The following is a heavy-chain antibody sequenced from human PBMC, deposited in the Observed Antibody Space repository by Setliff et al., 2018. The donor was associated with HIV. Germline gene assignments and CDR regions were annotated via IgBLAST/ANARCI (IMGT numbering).Heavy chain of an antibody. CDR3: AIEPLPGDFGDF. D-gene: IGHD7-27*01. CDR1: GYTFTAYG. J-gene: IGHJ4*02. Sequence: ASVKVSCKPSGYTFTAYGLSWVRQAPGQGLEWMGWISTYSDETSYAQTLQGRVTITRDTSASTAYMELSSLRSEDTAVYYCAIEPLPGDFGDFWGQGTLVTVSS. V-gene: IGHV1-18*01. CDR2: ISTYSDET.